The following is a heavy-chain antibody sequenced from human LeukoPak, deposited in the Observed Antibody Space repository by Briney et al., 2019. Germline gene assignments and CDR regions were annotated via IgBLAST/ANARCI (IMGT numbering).Heavy chain of an antibody. Sequence: SETLSLTCAVSGGSISSYYWSWIRQPPGKGLEWIGYIYYSGSTNYNPSLKSRVTISVDTSKNQFSLKLSSVTAADTAVYYCARVGGTNYYYYGMDVWGQGTTVTVSS. D-gene: IGHD4-23*01. CDR1: GGSISSYY. CDR2: IYYSGST. V-gene: IGHV4-59*01. CDR3: ARVGGTNYYYYGMDV. J-gene: IGHJ6*02.